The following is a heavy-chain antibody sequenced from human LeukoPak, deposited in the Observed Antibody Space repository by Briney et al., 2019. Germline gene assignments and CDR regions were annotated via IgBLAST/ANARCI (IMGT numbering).Heavy chain of an antibody. CDR1: GGSINSYY. V-gene: IGHV4-59*01. Sequence: PSETLSLTCTVSGGSINSYYWSWIRQPPGKGLEWIGYIYYSGGTSYNPSLRSRVTISLEMSKHQFSLNLTSVTAADTAVYYCASNTGTVFDYWGQGALVTVSS. J-gene: IGHJ4*02. D-gene: IGHD7-27*01. CDR2: IYYSGGT. CDR3: ASNTGTVFDY.